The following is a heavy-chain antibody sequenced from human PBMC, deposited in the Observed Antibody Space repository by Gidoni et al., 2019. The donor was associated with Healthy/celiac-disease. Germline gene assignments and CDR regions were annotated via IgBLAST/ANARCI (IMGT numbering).Heavy chain of an antibody. Sequence: EVQLLESGGGLVQPGGSLRLSCEASGFTFSSSAMSWVRQAPGKWLEWVSAISGSGGSTYYADSVKGRFTISRDNSKNTRYLQMNSLRAEDTAVYYCAKGNTAMPRGDFDYWGQGTLVTVSS. CDR2: ISGSGGST. V-gene: IGHV3-23*01. D-gene: IGHD5-18*01. CDR1: GFTFSSSA. CDR3: AKGNTAMPRGDFDY. J-gene: IGHJ4*02.